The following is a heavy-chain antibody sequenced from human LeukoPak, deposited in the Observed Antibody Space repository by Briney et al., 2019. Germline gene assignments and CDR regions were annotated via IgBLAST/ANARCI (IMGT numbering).Heavy chain of an antibody. CDR2: IIPIFGTA. CDR3: ARGWLAETTVVTPYNY. V-gene: IGHV1-69*13. J-gene: IGHJ4*02. CDR1: GGTFSSHA. D-gene: IGHD4-23*01. Sequence: SAKVSCKASGGTFSSHAINWVRQAPGQGLEWMGGIIPIFGTANYAQKFQGRVTITAVESMSTAYMELSSLRSEDTAVYYCARGWLAETTVVTPYNYWGQGTLVTVSS.